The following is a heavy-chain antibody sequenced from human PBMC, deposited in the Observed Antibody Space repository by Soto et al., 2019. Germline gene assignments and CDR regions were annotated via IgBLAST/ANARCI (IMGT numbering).Heavy chain of an antibody. D-gene: IGHD3-22*01. CDR3: ARLNYYDGSGYSGFDN. CDR2: IYPGDSNT. V-gene: IGHV5-51*01. Sequence: LGESLKISCKGSGYSFTSYLIGWVRQMPGKGLEWMGIIYPGDSNTRYSPSFQGQVTFSADKSLRTAYLQWTSLKASDTAMYYCARLNYYDGSGYSGFDNWGQGTLVTVSS. CDR1: GYSFTSYL. J-gene: IGHJ4*02.